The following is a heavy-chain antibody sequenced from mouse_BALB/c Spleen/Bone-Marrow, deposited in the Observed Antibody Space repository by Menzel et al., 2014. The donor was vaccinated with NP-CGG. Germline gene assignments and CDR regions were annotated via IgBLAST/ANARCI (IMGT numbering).Heavy chain of an antibody. CDR2: IHPGSGGT. J-gene: IGHJ2*01. Sequence: VQLQQSGAELVWPGASVKLSCKALGFTFTDYEMHWVKQTPVHGLEWIGTIHPGSGGTSYNQKFKGKAVLAADESSSTAYMELSRLTSEDSAVYSCTREKVGDFDYWGQGTTLTVSS. V-gene: IGHV1-15*01. CDR3: TREKVGDFDY. CDR1: GFTFTDYE.